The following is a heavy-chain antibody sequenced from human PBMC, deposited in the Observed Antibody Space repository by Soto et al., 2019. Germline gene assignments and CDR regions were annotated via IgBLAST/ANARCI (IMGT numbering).Heavy chain of an antibody. CDR1: GFTFSSYG. V-gene: IGHV3-33*01. J-gene: IGHJ4*02. D-gene: IGHD3-10*01. Sequence: QVQLVESGGGVVQPGRSLRLSCAASGFTFSSYGMHWVRQAPGKGLEWVAVIWYDGSNKYYADSVKGRFTISRDNSKNTLYLQMNSLRAEDTAVYYCARDLIWFGELLQGFDYWGQGTLVTVSS. CDR2: IWYDGSNK. CDR3: ARDLIWFGELLQGFDY.